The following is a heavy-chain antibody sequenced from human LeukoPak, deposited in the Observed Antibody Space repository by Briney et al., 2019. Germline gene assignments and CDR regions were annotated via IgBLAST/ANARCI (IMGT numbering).Heavy chain of an antibody. J-gene: IGHJ6*03. CDR2: IIPIFGTA. V-gene: IGHV1-69*13. Sequence: ASVKVSCKASGGTFSSYAISWVRQAPGQGLEWMGGIIPIFGTANYAQKFQGRVTITADESTSTAYMELSSLRSEDTAVYYCARARSSTSCYPTCYYYYYMDVWGKGTTVTVSS. D-gene: IGHD2-2*01. CDR1: GGTFSSYA. CDR3: ARARSSTSCYPTCYYYYYMDV.